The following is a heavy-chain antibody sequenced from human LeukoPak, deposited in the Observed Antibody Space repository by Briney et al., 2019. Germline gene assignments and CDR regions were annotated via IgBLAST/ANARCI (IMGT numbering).Heavy chain of an antibody. D-gene: IGHD2-21*02. V-gene: IGHV4-4*02. CDR2: IFHSGST. CDR1: GASISSSNW. CDR3: ARAYCVGDCTVLHIYFDN. J-gene: IGHJ4*02. Sequence: SETLSLTCAVSGASISSSNWWSWVRQPPGKGLEWVGEIFHSGSTNYNPSLKSRVTISRDKSKNHFSLILSSVTAADTAVYYCARAYCVGDCTVLHIYFDNWGQGTLVTVSS.